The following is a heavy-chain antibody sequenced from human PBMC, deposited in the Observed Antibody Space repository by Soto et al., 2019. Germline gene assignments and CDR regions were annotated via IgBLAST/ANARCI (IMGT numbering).Heavy chain of an antibody. CDR1: GFTFRSHA. D-gene: IGHD5-12*01. CDR3: AKYSEERGYPADVFDD. J-gene: IGHJ3*01. V-gene: IGHV3-23*01. CDR2: ISGSGGST. Sequence: PGGSLRLSCAASGFTFRSHAMSWVRQAPGKGLEWVSVISGSGGSTYYADSVKGRFIISRDNFKNTLYLQMNSLRAEDTAVYFCAKYSEERGYPADVFDDWGQGTMVTVS.